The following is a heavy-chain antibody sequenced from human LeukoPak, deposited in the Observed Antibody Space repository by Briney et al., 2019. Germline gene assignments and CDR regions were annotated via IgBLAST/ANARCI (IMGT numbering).Heavy chain of an antibody. V-gene: IGHV3-21*01. CDR2: ISMSSTYI. J-gene: IGHJ4*02. D-gene: IGHD6-19*01. Sequence: GGSLRLSCAASGFTFSSNAMNGGRQAPAKGLEWGSAISMSSTYIYYADSVKGRFTISRDNAKNSLYLQMDSLRDEDTAVYYCTRAPYSSGWYTVDFWGQGTLVTVSS. CDR1: GFTFSSNA. CDR3: TRAPYSSGWYTVDF.